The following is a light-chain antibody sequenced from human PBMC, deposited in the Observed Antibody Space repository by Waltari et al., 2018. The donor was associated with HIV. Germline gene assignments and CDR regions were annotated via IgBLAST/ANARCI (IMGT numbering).Light chain of an antibody. Sequence: QSALTQPRSVSGSPGQSVTISCTGTSSALGGYTFVSWYQHHPGKAPKLVISDVTKRPSGVPDRFSGSKSGNTASLTISGLQAEDEADYYCCAYAGSTTYVIFGGGTKLTVL. J-gene: IGLJ2*01. CDR1: SSALGGYTF. CDR2: DVT. CDR3: CAYAGSTTYVI. V-gene: IGLV2-11*01.